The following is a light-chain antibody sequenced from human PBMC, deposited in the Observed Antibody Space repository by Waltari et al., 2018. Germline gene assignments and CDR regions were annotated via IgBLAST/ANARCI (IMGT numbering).Light chain of an antibody. CDR3: QQSRRWPQRT. CDR2: AAS. Sequence: EIVLTQSPGTLSLSPGERATLSCRASQSVRSGYFAWYQQKPGQAPKLLIYAASSRAAGVPDRFSGSGSGTDFTLTVSRLEPEDFAFYYCQQSRRWPQRTFGQGTKLEI. V-gene: IGKV3-20*01. CDR1: QSVRSGY. J-gene: IGKJ2*01.